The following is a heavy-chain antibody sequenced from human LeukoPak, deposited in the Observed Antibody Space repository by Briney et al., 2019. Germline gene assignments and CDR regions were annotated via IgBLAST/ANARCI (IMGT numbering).Heavy chain of an antibody. CDR3: ARWGLLWFGELLYPAFYYYYGMDV. Sequence: ASVKVSCMASGYTFTSYGISWVRQAPGQGLEWMGWISAYNGNTNYAQKFQGRVTITADESTSTAYMELSSLRSEDTAVYYCARWGLLWFGELLYPAFYYYYGMDVWGQGTTVTVSS. V-gene: IGHV1-18*01. CDR2: ISAYNGNT. J-gene: IGHJ6*02. CDR1: GYTFTSYG. D-gene: IGHD3-10*01.